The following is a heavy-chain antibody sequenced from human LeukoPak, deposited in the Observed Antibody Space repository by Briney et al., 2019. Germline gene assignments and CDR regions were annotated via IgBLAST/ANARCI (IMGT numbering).Heavy chain of an antibody. Sequence: GGSLRLSCEASGFTFCDYGMSWVRQSTGKGPEWVSAHYKWNGGRTGYADAVRGRFTISRDNAKYSLYLQMNSHRAEDTALYYCSICSRSRTDCYSAVDIWGQATMVTVSS. CDR2: HYKWNGGRT. D-gene: IGHD2-2*02. V-gene: IGHV3-20*04. CDR3: SICSRSRTDCYSAVDI. J-gene: IGHJ3*02. CDR1: GFTFCDYG.